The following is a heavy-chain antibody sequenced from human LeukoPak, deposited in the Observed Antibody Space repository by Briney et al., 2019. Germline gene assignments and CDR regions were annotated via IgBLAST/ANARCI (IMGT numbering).Heavy chain of an antibody. CDR2: ISGSGGST. D-gene: IGHD1-26*01. CDR3: ARARAYSGYHGMDV. J-gene: IGHJ6*02. CDR1: GFTFSSYA. V-gene: IGHV3-23*01. Sequence: PGGSLRLSCAASGFTFSSYAMSWVRQAPGKGLEWVSAISGSGGSTYYADSVKGRFTISRDNSKNTLYLQMNSLRAEDTAVYYCARARAYSGYHGMDVWGQGTTVTVSS.